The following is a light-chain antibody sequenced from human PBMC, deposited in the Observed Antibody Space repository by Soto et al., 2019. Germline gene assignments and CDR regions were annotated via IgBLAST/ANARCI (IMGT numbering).Light chain of an antibody. CDR1: QSVSNW. V-gene: IGKV1-5*01. CDR2: DVS. J-gene: IGKJ1*01. CDR3: QQYDSYSWT. Sequence: DIPMTPSPSTLSASGGGRVPITCRASQSVSNWLAWYQQKPGKAPKLLIYDVSSLESGVPSRFSGSGSGTEFILTISSLQPDDFATYYCQQYDSYSWTFGQGTKVDI.